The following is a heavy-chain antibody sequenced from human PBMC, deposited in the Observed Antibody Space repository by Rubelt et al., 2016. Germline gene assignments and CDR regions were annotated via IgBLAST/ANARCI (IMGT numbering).Heavy chain of an antibody. Sequence: GKGLEWVSAISGSGGSTYYADSVKGRFTISRDNSKNTLYLQMNSLRAEDTAVYYCATDKKRGFDYYYGMDVWGQGTTVTVSS. D-gene: IGHD3-10*01. V-gene: IGHV3-23*01. CDR3: ATDKKRGFDYYYGMDV. J-gene: IGHJ6*02. CDR2: ISGSGGST.